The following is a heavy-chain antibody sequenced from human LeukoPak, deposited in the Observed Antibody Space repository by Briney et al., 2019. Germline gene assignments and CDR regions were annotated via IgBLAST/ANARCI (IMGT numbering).Heavy chain of an antibody. Sequence: ASVKVSCKASGYTFTGYYMHWVRQAPGQGLEWMGWINPNSGGTNYAQKFQGRVTMTRDTSISTAYMELSRLRSEDTAVYYCAREVSYTTTVSHYYYMDVWGKGTTVTVSS. CDR2: INPNSGGT. CDR3: AREVSYTTTVSHYYYMDV. J-gene: IGHJ6*03. D-gene: IGHD4-11*01. CDR1: GYTFTGYY. V-gene: IGHV1-2*02.